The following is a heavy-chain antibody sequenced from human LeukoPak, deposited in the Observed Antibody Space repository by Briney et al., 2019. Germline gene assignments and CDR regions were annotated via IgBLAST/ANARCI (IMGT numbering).Heavy chain of an antibody. V-gene: IGHV3-23*01. D-gene: IGHD3-22*01. Sequence: GGSLRLSCVASGFTFSYYAMTWVRQAPGKGLEWVSDISGSGDSTNYADSVKGRFTISRDNSKNTLFLQMNSLRAEDTAVYYCAKSLDSYYYYMDVWGKGTTVTISS. J-gene: IGHJ6*03. CDR3: AKSLDSYYYYMDV. CDR1: GFTFSYYA. CDR2: ISGSGDST.